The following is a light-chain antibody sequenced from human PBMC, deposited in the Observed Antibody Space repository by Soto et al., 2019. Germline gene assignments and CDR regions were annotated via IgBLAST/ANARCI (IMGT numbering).Light chain of an antibody. V-gene: IGLV2-23*01. J-gene: IGLJ1*01. CDR3: CSYAGSSTAYV. CDR1: SSDVGSYNL. Sequence: QSVLTQPASVSGSPGQSITISCTGTSSDVGSYNLVSWYQQHPGKAPKLMIYEGSKRPSGVSNRFSGSKSGNTASLSISGLQAEDEADYYFCSYAGSSTAYVFGTGTKLTVL. CDR2: EGS.